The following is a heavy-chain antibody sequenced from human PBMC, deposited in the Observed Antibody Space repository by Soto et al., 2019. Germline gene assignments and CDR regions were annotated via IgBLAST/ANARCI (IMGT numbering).Heavy chain of an antibody. CDR2: IIPIFGTA. V-gene: IGHV1-69*01. CDR1: GGTFSSYA. Sequence: QVQLVQSGAEVKKPGSSVKVSCKASGGTFSSYAISWVRQAPGQGLEWMGGIIPIFGTANYAQKFQGRVTITADESTSTAYMELSSLRSEDTAVYHCARAWVRGVIITPYYYYGMDVWGQGTTVTVSS. J-gene: IGHJ6*02. CDR3: ARAWVRGVIITPYYYYGMDV. D-gene: IGHD3-10*01.